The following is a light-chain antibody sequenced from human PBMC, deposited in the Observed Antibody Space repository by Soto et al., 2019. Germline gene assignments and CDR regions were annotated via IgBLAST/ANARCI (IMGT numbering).Light chain of an antibody. CDR2: AVS. V-gene: IGLV2-14*03. CDR1: SSDVGNYDY. CDR3: TSYTASSTYV. J-gene: IGLJ1*01. Sequence: QSVLTQPASVSGSPGQSITISCTGTSSDVGNYDYVSWYQQYPGKAPKLMIYAVSRRPSGVSNRFSSSKSGNTASLTISGLQAEDEADYYCTSYTASSTYVFGTGTKLTVL.